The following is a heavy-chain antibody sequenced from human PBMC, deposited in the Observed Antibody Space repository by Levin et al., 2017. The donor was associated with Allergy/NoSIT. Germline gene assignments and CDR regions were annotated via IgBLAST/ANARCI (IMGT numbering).Heavy chain of an antibody. CDR3: ARLPPAAISYYDILTGDRDPDYFDY. V-gene: IGHV4-39*01. Sequence: SQTLSLTCTVSGGSISSSSYYWGWIRQPPGKGLEWIGSIYYSGSTYYNPSLKSRVTISVDTSKNQFSLKLSSVTAADTAVYYCARLPPAAISYYDILTGDRDPDYFDYWGQGTLVTVSS. CDR2: IYYSGST. J-gene: IGHJ4*02. CDR1: GGSISSSSYY. D-gene: IGHD3-9*01.